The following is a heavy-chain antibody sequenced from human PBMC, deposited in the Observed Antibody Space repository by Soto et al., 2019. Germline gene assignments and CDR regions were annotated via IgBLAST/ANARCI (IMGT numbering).Heavy chain of an antibody. Sequence: SGPTLVNPTHTLTLTCTVSGFSLSGTGMRVTWIRQPPGKALEWLARIDWENTKLYSTSLKTRLTISKDTSKNQVVLTMTNVDPADTGTYYCARAFYGMDVWGQGTTVTVSS. CDR1: GFSLSGTGMR. J-gene: IGHJ6*02. V-gene: IGHV2-70*04. CDR3: ARAFYGMDV. CDR2: IDWENTK.